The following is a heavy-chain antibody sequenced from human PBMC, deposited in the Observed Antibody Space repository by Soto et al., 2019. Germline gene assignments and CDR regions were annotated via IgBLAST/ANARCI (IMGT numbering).Heavy chain of an antibody. D-gene: IGHD6-13*01. CDR1: GFTFSSYG. CDR2: ISYDGSNK. V-gene: IGHV3-30*18. J-gene: IGHJ6*03. Sequence: GGSLRLSCAASGFTFSSYGMHWVRQAPGKGLEWVAVISYDGSNKYYADSVKGRFTISRDNSKNTLYLQMNSLRAEDTAVYYCAKDHGQQLRYYYYMDVWGKGTTVTVSS. CDR3: AKDHGQQLRYYYYMDV.